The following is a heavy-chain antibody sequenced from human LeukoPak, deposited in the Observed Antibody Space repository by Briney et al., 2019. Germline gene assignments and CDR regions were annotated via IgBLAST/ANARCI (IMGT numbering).Heavy chain of an antibody. J-gene: IGHJ2*01. V-gene: IGHV3-21*01. D-gene: IGHD6-13*01. CDR1: GFTFSSYS. CDR2: ISSSSSYI. CDR3: ARDPPRPPAAGHRGTRIGDWYFDL. Sequence: PGGSLRLSCAASGFTFSSYSMNWVRQAPGKGLEWVSSISSSSSYIYYADSVKGRFTISRDNAKNSLYLQMSSLRAEDTAVYYCARDPPRPPAAGHRGTRIGDWYFDLWGRGTLVTVSS.